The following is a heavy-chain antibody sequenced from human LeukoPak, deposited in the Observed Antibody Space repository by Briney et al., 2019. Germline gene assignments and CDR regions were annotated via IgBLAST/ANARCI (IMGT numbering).Heavy chain of an antibody. Sequence: GGSLRLSCAASGFTFSSYGMHWVRQAPGKGLEWVAFIRYDGSNKYYADSVKGRFTISRDNSKNTPYLQMNSLRAEDTAVYYCAKDYYDSSGYYHAWYFDLWGRGTLVTVSS. J-gene: IGHJ2*01. V-gene: IGHV3-30*02. D-gene: IGHD3-22*01. CDR1: GFTFSSYG. CDR3: AKDYYDSSGYYHAWYFDL. CDR2: IRYDGSNK.